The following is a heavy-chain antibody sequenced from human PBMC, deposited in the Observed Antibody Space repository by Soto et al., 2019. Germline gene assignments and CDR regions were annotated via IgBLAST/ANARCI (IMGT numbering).Heavy chain of an antibody. Sequence: QLQLQESGSGLVKPSQTLSLTCAVSGGSISSGGYSWSWIRQPPGKGLEWIGYIYHSGSTYYNPSLKSRVTISVDRSKNQFSLKLSSVTAADTAVYYCARETYCGGDCYSNWFDPWGQGTLVTISS. V-gene: IGHV4-30-2*01. CDR2: IYHSGST. J-gene: IGHJ5*02. CDR1: GGSISSGGYS. D-gene: IGHD2-21*02. CDR3: ARETYCGGDCYSNWFDP.